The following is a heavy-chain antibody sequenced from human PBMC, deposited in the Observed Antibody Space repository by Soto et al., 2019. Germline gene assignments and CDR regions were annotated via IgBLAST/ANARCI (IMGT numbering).Heavy chain of an antibody. J-gene: IGHJ5*02. D-gene: IGHD2-15*01. CDR3: ARSLYCSGGSCSDVNWFDP. CDR1: GGSISSGGYY. CDR2: IYYSGST. V-gene: IGHV4-31*02. Sequence: SETLSLTCTVSGGSISSGGYYWSWIRQHPGKGLEWIGYIYYSGSTYYNPSLKSRVTISVDTSKNQFSLKLSSVTAADTAVYYCARSLYCSGGSCSDVNWFDPWGQGTLVTVSS.